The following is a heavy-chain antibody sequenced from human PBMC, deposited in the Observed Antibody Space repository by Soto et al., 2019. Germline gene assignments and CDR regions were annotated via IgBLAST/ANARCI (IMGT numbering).Heavy chain of an antibody. CDR2: IYWDDDK. V-gene: IGHV2-5*02. CDR1: GFSLSSSGVG. Sequence: QITLKESGPTLVKPTQTLTLTCTFSGFSLSSSGVGVGWIRQPPGKALEWLALIYWDDDKRYRTSLRNRLTITKDTSKKQVVLTMTNMDPVDTATYYCATNYYLNNWFDPWGQGTLVTVSS. J-gene: IGHJ5*02. D-gene: IGHD1-26*01. CDR3: ATNYYLNNWFDP.